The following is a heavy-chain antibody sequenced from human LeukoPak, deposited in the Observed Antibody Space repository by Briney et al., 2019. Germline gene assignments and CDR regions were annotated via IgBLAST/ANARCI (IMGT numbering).Heavy chain of an antibody. D-gene: IGHD2-2*01. Sequence: ASVKVSCKASGYTFTGYYMHWVRQAPGQGLEWMGWINPNSGGTNYAQKFQGRVTMTRDTSISTAYKELSRLRSDDTAVYYCARGPDIVVVPAAIWGFDYWGQGTLVTVSS. V-gene: IGHV1-2*02. CDR1: GYTFTGYY. CDR3: ARGPDIVVVPAAIWGFDY. CDR2: INPNSGGT. J-gene: IGHJ4*02.